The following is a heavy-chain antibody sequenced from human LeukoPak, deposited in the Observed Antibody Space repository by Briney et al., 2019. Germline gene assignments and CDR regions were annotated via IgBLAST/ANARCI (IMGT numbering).Heavy chain of an antibody. CDR3: ARGQGAYDV. CDR2: IYHSGST. D-gene: IGHD2-21*01. V-gene: IGHV4-30-2*01. CDR1: GGSISSGGYY. J-gene: IGHJ6*02. Sequence: SQTLSLTCTVSGGSISSGGYYWSWIRQPPGKGLEGIGYIYHSGSTYYNPSLKSRVTMSVDRSKNQFSLKLSSVTAADTAVYYCARGQGAYDVWGQGTTVTVSS.